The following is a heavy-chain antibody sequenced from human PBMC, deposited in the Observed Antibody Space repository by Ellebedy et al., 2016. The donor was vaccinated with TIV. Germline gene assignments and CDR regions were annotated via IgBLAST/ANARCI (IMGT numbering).Heavy chain of an antibody. CDR2: IKQDGSEK. Sequence: GGSLRLXCAASGFTFSSYWMSWVRQAPGKGLEWVANIKQDGSEKYYVDSVKGRFTISRDNSKNTLYLQMNSLRAEDTAVYYCAVPMVRGQTKNNWYFDLWGRGTLVSVSS. CDR3: AVPMVRGQTKNNWYFDL. V-gene: IGHV3-7*03. CDR1: GFTFSSYW. D-gene: IGHD3-10*01. J-gene: IGHJ2*01.